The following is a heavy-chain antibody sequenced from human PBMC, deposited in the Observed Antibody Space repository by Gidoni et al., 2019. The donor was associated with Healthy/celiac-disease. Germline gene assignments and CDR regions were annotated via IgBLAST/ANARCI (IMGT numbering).Heavy chain of an antibody. CDR2: ISSSSSTI. CDR3: AREGCSGGSCYFDP. Sequence: EVQLVESGGGLVQPGGSLRLSCAASGFTFSSYSMNWVRQAPGKGLEWVSYISSSSSTIYYADSVKGRFTISRDNAKNSLYLQMNSLRAEDTAVYYCAREGCSGGSCYFDPWGPGNPGHRLL. CDR1: GFTFSSYS. D-gene: IGHD2-15*01. J-gene: IGHJ5*02. V-gene: IGHV3-48*01.